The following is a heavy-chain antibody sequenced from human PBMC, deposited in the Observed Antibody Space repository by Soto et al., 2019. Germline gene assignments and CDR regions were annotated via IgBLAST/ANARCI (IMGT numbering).Heavy chain of an antibody. CDR2: ISAYNGNT. J-gene: IGHJ4*02. V-gene: IGHV1-18*01. Sequence: ASVKVSCKASGYTFTSYAMHWVRQAPGQRLEWMGWISAYNGNTNYAQKLQGRVTMTTDTSTSTAYMELRSLRSDDTAVYYCARAGSGYSFDYWGQGTLVTSPQ. CDR3: ARAGSGYSFDY. CDR1: GYTFTSYA. D-gene: IGHD5-12*01.